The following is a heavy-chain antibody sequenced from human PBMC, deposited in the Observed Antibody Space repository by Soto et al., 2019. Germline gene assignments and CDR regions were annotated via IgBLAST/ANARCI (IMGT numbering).Heavy chain of an antibody. V-gene: IGHV3-23*01. CDR3: AKGFCSFDY. CDR2: VSGSGGSA. J-gene: IGHJ4*02. Sequence: PGGSLSLSCGVSGFTFSTSALTWVWQPPGKGLEWVSVVSGSGGSAYYSDSVKGRFTISTDNSKNTLYLQMISLRAEDTAVYYCAKGFCSFDYWGQGTLVTVSS. CDR1: GFTFSTSA. D-gene: IGHD3-3*01.